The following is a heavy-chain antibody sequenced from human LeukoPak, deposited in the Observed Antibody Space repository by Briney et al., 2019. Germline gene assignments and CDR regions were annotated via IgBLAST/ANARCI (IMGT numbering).Heavy chain of an antibody. Sequence: SETLSLTCTVSGGSISSYYWSWIRQHPGKGLEWIGYIYYSGSTYYNPSLKSRVTISVDTSKNQFSLKLSSVAAADTAVYYCARGWYYGSGSYPLFDYWGQGTLVTVSS. CDR1: GGSISSYY. V-gene: IGHV4-59*06. CDR3: ARGWYYGSGSYPLFDY. CDR2: IYYSGST. J-gene: IGHJ4*02. D-gene: IGHD3-10*01.